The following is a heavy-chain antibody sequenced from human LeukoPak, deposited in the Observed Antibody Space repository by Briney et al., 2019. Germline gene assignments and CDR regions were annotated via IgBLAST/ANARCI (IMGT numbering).Heavy chain of an antibody. CDR1: GFTFSSYA. CDR2: ISYDGSNK. Sequence: GRSLRLSCAASGFTFSSYAMHWVRQAPGRGLEWVAVISYDGSNKYYADSVKGRFTISRDNAKNSLYLQMNSLRAEDTAVYYCARRYFDYWGQGTLVTVSS. J-gene: IGHJ4*02. V-gene: IGHV3-30*04. CDR3: ARRYFDY.